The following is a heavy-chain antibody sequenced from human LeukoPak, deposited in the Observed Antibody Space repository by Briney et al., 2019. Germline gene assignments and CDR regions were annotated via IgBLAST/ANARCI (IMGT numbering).Heavy chain of an antibody. Sequence: GGSLRLSCAASGFTFSTCSMNWVRQTPGKGLEWVSAISGSGSDIYYADSVKGRFTISRDNPKRSLYLQMNSLRAEDTAVYYCARRTFPNDAFDVWGQGTVVTVSS. CDR1: GFTFSTCS. V-gene: IGHV3-21*01. J-gene: IGHJ3*01. D-gene: IGHD1-7*01. CDR3: ARRTFPNDAFDV. CDR2: ISGSGSDI.